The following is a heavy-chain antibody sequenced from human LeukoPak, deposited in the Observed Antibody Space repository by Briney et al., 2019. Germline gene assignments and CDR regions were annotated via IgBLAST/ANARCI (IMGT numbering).Heavy chain of an antibody. V-gene: IGHV4-34*01. J-gene: IGHJ5*02. CDR1: GGSFSGYY. CDR2: INHSGST. D-gene: IGHD3-10*01. CDR3: ARHPTYYYGSGSFNWFDP. Sequence: SETLSLTCAVYGGSFSGYYWGWIRQPPGKGLEWIGEINHSGSTNYNPSLKSRVTISVDTSKNQFSLKLSSVTAADTAVYYCARHPTYYYGSGSFNWFDPWGQGTLVTVSS.